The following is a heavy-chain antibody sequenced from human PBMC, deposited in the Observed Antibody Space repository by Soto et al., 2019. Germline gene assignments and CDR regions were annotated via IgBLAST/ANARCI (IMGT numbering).Heavy chain of an antibody. J-gene: IGHJ3*02. D-gene: IGHD4-17*01. CDR3: GRDPNGDYIGAFEM. V-gene: IGHV3-23*01. CDR2: IGVTGSPT. Sequence: EVQLLESGGGLEHPGGSLRISCAASGFTLVDYAMTWVRQAPGKGLEWVASIGVTGSPTYYGDSVKGRFTISRDNSKNTLFLQWSSLRADDTAVYYCGRDPNGDYIGAFEMWGQGTMVTVSA. CDR1: GFTLVDYA.